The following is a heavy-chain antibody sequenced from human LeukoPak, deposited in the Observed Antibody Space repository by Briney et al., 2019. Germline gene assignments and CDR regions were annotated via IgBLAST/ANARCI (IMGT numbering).Heavy chain of an antibody. CDR2: ISGSGGST. D-gene: IGHD2-2*01. J-gene: IGHJ4*02. CDR3: AKSLQGVGIVVVPAATTFDY. CDR1: GFTFSSYA. V-gene: IGHV3-23*01. Sequence: PGGSLRLSCAASGFTFSSYAMSWVRQAPGKGLEWVSAISGSGGSTYYADSVKGRFTISRDNSKNTLYLQMNSLRAEDTAVYYCAKSLQGVGIVVVPAATTFDYWGQRTLVTVSS.